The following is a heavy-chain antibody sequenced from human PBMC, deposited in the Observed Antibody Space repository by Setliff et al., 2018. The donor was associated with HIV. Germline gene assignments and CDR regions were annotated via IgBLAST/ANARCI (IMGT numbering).Heavy chain of an antibody. V-gene: IGHV4-31*03. CDR1: GGSISSGGYY. D-gene: IGHD5-18*01. CDR2: IYYSGST. CDR3: ARRDGYSYGFYFDY. Sequence: PSETLSLTCTVSGGSISSGGYYWSWIRQHPGKGLEWIGYIYYSGSTYYNPSLKSRVTMSVDTSKNQFSLKLSSATAADTAVYYCARRDGYSYGFYFDYWGQGTLVTVSS. J-gene: IGHJ4*02.